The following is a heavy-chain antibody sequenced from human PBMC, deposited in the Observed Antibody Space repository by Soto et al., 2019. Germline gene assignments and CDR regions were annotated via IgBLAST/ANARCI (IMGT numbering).Heavy chain of an antibody. CDR2: TYYRSKWYN. CDR3: ARGPGRGDRSAFDI. Sequence: KQSQTLSLTCAISGDSVSSNSAAWNWIRQSPSRGLEWLGRTYYRSKWYNDYAVSVKSRITINPDTSKNQFSLQLNSVTPEDTAVYYCARGPGRGDRSAFDIWGQGTMVTVSS. V-gene: IGHV6-1*01. CDR1: GDSVSSNSAA. J-gene: IGHJ3*02. D-gene: IGHD1-26*01.